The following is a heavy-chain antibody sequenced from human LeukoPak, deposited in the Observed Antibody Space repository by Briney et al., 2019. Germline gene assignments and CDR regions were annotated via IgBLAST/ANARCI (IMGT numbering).Heavy chain of an antibody. J-gene: IGHJ4*02. Sequence: SSETLSLTCTVSGGSISSSSYYWGWIRQPPGKGLEWIGSIYYSGSTYYNPSLKSRVTISVDTSKNQFSLKLSSVTAADTAVYYCAREGKTYYYDSSGYSSYWGQGTLVTVSS. CDR2: IYYSGST. CDR1: GGSISSSSYY. V-gene: IGHV4-39*07. CDR3: AREGKTYYYDSSGYSSY. D-gene: IGHD3-22*01.